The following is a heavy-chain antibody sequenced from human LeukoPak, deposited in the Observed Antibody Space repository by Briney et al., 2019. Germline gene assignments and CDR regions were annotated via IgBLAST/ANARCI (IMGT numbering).Heavy chain of an antibody. J-gene: IGHJ4*02. CDR2: ISYDGSNK. Sequence: PGGSLRLSCAASGFTFSSYAMPWVRQAPGKGLEWVAVISYDGSNKYYADSVKGRFTISRGNSKNTLYLQMNSLRAEDTAVYYCARGLRLGELSAYWGQGTLVTVSS. CDR1: GFTFSSYA. CDR3: ARGLRLGELSAY. D-gene: IGHD3-16*02. V-gene: IGHV3-30-3*01.